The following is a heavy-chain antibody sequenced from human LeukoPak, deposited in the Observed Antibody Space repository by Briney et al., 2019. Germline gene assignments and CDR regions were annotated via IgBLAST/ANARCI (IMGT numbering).Heavy chain of an antibody. CDR3: AGALRWLQFPGWFDP. Sequence: SETLSLTCAVYGGSFSGYYWSWIRQPPGKGLEWIGEINHSGSTNYNPSLKSRVTISVDTSKNQFSLKLSSVTAADTAVYYCAGALRWLQFPGWFDPWGQGTLVTVSS. CDR1: GGSFSGYY. V-gene: IGHV4-34*01. J-gene: IGHJ5*02. D-gene: IGHD5-24*01. CDR2: INHSGST.